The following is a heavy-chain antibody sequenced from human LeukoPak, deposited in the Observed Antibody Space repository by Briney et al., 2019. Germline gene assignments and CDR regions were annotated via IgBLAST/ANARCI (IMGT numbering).Heavy chain of an antibody. D-gene: IGHD6-13*01. Sequence: SETLSLTCTVSGGSISSYYWSWIRQPPGKGLEWIGYIYHSGSTYYNPSLKSRVTISVDRSKNQFSLKLSSVTAADTAVYYCARGAIAAAGSEDYFDYWGQGTLVTVSS. CDR3: ARGAIAAAGSEDYFDY. CDR2: IYHSGST. CDR1: GGSISSYY. V-gene: IGHV4-59*12. J-gene: IGHJ4*02.